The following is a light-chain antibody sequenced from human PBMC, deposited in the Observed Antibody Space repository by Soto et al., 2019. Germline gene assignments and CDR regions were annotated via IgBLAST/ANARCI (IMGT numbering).Light chain of an antibody. V-gene: IGLV1-51*01. J-gene: IGLJ2*01. CDR2: DST. Sequence: QSVLTQPPSVSAAPGQTVTISCSGSSSNIGRNYVSWYQQLPATAPKLLIYDSTRRHSGTPDRCSGSKSGTSATLSITGLQTGDEAHYYCGTCDSSLYTAIFGGGTKVTVL. CDR1: SSNIGRNY. CDR3: GTCDSSLYTAI.